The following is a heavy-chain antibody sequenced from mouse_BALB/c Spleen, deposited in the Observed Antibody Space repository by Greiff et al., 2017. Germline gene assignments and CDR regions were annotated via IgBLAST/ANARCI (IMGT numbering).Heavy chain of an antibody. Sequence: QVQLQQSGAELAKPGASVKMSCKASGYTFTSYWMHWVKQRPGQGLEWIGYINPSTGYTEYNQKFKDKATLTADKSSSTAYMQLSSLTSEDSAVYYCARKGNYGGNAMDYWGQGTSVTVSS. CDR3: ARKGNYGGNAMDY. J-gene: IGHJ4*01. CDR1: GYTFTSYW. CDR2: INPSTGYT. V-gene: IGHV1-7*01. D-gene: IGHD1-1*01.